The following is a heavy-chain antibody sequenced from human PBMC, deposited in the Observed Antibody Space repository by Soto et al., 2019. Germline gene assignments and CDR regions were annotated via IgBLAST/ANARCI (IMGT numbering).Heavy chain of an antibody. V-gene: IGHV3-64*01. J-gene: IGHJ4*02. CDR3: AANPTPYYDFWSGYPFDY. CDR1: GFTFSSYA. CDR2: ISSNGGST. Sequence: EVQLVESGGGLVQPGGSLRLSCAASGFTFSSYAMHWVRQAPGKGLEYVSAISSNGGSTYYANSVKGRFTISRDNSKNTLYLQMGSLRAEDMAVYYCAANPTPYYDFWSGYPFDYWGQGTLVTVSS. D-gene: IGHD3-3*01.